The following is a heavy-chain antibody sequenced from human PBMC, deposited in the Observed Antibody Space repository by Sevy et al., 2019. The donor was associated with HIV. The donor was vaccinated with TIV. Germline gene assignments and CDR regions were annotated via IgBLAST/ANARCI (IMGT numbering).Heavy chain of an antibody. CDR3: ASSLGELSFFYYYYMDV. D-gene: IGHD3-16*02. CDR2: IKQDGSEK. V-gene: IGHV3-7*01. CDR1: GFTFSSYW. Sequence: GGSLRLSCAASGFTFSSYWMSWVRQAPGKGLECVANIKQDGSEKYYVDSVKGRFTISRDNAKNSLYLQMNSLRAEDTAVYYCASSLGELSFFYYYYMDVWGKGTTVTVSS. J-gene: IGHJ6*03.